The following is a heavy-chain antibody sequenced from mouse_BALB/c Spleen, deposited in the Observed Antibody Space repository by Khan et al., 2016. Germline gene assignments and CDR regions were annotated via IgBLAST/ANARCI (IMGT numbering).Heavy chain of an antibody. CDR3: AILYYRGPLYYCDY. CDR2: ISYSGST. CDR1: GYSITSDYA. D-gene: IGHD2-14*01. V-gene: IGHV3-2*02. J-gene: IGHJ2*01. Sequence: EVQLQESGPGLVKPSQSLSLTCTVTGYSITSDYAWNWIRQFPGNKLEWMGYISYSGSTSYNPSLKSRISITRDTSKNQFFLQLNSVTTEDTATYYCAILYYRGPLYYCDYWGQGTTLTVSS.